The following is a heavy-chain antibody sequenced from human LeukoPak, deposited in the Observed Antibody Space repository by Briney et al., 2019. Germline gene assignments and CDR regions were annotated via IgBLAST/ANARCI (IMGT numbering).Heavy chain of an antibody. D-gene: IGHD3-10*01. CDR3: ARMAVRGVIRNLDY. CDR2: INSGGTST. Sequence: GVSLRLSCAASGFTFSSYWMHWLPQTPGKGLVWVTRINSGGTSTSYADSVKGRFTISRESTKNTLYLQMNSLRAEDTAVYYCARMAVRGVIRNLDYWGQGTLVTVSS. J-gene: IGHJ4*02. V-gene: IGHV3-74*01. CDR1: GFTFSSYW.